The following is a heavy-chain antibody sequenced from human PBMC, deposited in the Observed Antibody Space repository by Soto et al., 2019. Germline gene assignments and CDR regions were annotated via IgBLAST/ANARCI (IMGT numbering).Heavy chain of an antibody. CDR2: INHSGST. CDR3: ARVTPYDSSGLNAFDI. Sequence: SETLCLTCTVDGGTISGYCWSWIRQTTGKGLEWIGEINHSGSTNYNPSLKSRVTISVDTSKNQFSLKLSSVTAADTAVYYCARVTPYDSSGLNAFDIWGQGTMVTVSS. CDR1: GGTISGYC. J-gene: IGHJ3*02. V-gene: IGHV4-34*01. D-gene: IGHD3-22*01.